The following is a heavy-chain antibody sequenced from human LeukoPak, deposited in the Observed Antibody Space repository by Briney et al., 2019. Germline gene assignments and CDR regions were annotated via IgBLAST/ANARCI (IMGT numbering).Heavy chain of an antibody. J-gene: IGHJ6*02. CDR2: IKQDGSEI. CDR1: GFTFSSYW. D-gene: IGHD2-8*01. CDR3: TRDRQGPRLYEMDI. V-gene: IGHV3-7*01. Sequence: GGSLRLSCAASGFTFSSYWMSWVRQAPGKGLERVANIKQDGSEIYYVDSVKGRFTISRDNAKNSLYLQMNSLRAEDTAVYYCTRDRQGPRLYEMDIWGQGTTVTVSS.